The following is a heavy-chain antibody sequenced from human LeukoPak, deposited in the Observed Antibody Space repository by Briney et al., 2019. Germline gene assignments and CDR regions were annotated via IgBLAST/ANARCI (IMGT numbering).Heavy chain of an antibody. CDR2: INSNSGAT. V-gene: IGHV1-2*02. CDR1: GDSFTVDY. D-gene: IGHD5-12*01. Sequence: GASVKVSSKASGDSFTVDYIHRVRQAPGQGLEWMGWINSNSGATNYAQKFQGRVTMTRDTSISTAYMELTRLASDDTAVYYCARDGSFDYWGQGTLVTVSS. J-gene: IGHJ4*02. CDR3: ARDGSFDY.